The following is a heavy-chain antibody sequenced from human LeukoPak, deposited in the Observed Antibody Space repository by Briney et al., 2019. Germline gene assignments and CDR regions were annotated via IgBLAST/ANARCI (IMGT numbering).Heavy chain of an antibody. CDR3: ARLSGYHFDY. CDR2: IYYSGST. CDR1: GGSIGSSSYY. D-gene: IGHD5-12*01. Sequence: SETLSLTCTVSGGSIGSSSYYWGWIRQPPGKGLEWIGSIYYSGSTYYNPSLKSRVTISVDTSKNQFSLKLSSVTAADTAVYYCARLSGYHFDYWGQGALVTVSS. J-gene: IGHJ4*02. V-gene: IGHV4-39*01.